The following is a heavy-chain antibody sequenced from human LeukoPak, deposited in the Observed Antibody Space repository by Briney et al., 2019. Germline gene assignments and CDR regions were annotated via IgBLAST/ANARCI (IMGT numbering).Heavy chain of an antibody. CDR3: ARDPSYIVGASPFDY. V-gene: IGHV1-46*01. CDR1: GYTFTSYY. Sequence: ASVKVSCKASGYTFTSYYMHWVRQAPGQGLEWMGIINPSGGSTSYAQKFQGRVTMTRDTSTSTVYMELSSLRSEDTAVYYCARDPSYIVGASPFDYWGQGTLVTVSS. CDR2: INPSGGST. D-gene: IGHD1-26*01. J-gene: IGHJ4*02.